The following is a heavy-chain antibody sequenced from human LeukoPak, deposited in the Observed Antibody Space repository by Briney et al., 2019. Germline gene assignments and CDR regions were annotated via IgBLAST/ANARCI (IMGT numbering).Heavy chain of an antibody. V-gene: IGHV3-23*01. CDR3: ASMGASIYGSYYFEY. CDR1: EFTFINYA. CDR2: ICGSGTTT. Sequence: PGGSLRLSCAGSEFTFINYAMSWVRQAPGKGLEWVSTICGSGTTTYYADSVKGRFTISRDTSKNTMYMQMNSLRAEDTAVYYCASMGASIYGSYYFEYWGQGALVTVSS. J-gene: IGHJ4*02. D-gene: IGHD3-10*01.